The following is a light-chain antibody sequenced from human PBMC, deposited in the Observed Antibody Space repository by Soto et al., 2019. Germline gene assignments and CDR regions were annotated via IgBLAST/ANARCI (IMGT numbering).Light chain of an antibody. Sequence: EIVMTQSPGTLSVSPGERATFSCRASQSVSSNLAWYQQKPGQAPSLLIYGASTRATGIPARFSGTGSGTEFTLTISSLQSEDFAFYYCQQYSNWPGTFGQGTKVDIK. J-gene: IGKJ1*01. CDR3: QQYSNWPGT. CDR1: QSVSSN. CDR2: GAS. V-gene: IGKV3-15*01.